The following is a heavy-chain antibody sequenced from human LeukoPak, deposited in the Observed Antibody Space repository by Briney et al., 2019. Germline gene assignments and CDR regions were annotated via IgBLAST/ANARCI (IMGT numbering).Heavy chain of an antibody. CDR3: AGVPTSWHFDY. CDR2: ITGSGGGT. Sequence: GGSLRLSCTASGFTLSSYAMSWVRQAPENGLEWVSAITGSGGGTYYADSVQGRFTISRDNSKNTLYLQMNSLRPEDTSVYYCAGVPTSWHFDYWGQGTLVTVSS. V-gene: IGHV3-23*01. D-gene: IGHD2-2*01. J-gene: IGHJ4*02. CDR1: GFTLSSYA.